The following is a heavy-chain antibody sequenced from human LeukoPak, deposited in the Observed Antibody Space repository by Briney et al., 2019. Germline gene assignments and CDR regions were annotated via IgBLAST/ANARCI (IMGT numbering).Heavy chain of an antibody. CDR3: ARKTPGTSVDV. CDR1: GGSISNSGHY. V-gene: IGHV4-39*01. D-gene: IGHD3-10*01. J-gene: IGHJ6*02. Sequence: SETLSLTCTVSGGSISNSGHYWLWIRQPPGKGLEWIGTITNTGGTYSNPSLKSRVTISIDASKTQISLKLTSVTAADTAVFYCARKTPGTSVDVWGQGTPVAVSS. CDR2: ITNTGGT.